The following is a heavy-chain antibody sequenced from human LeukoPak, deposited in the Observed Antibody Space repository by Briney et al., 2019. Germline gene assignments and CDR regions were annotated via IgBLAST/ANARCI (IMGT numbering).Heavy chain of an antibody. J-gene: IGHJ3*02. CDR3: ASATVDPDTSDI. Sequence: PSETLSLTCTVSGGSISAYHWSWIRQPPGKGLEWLGYAYDSGSTIYNPSLKSRLAISVDMSKNQFSLRLSSVTTVDTAVYYCASATVDPDTSDIWGQGTMVTVSS. CDR1: GGSISAYH. CDR2: AYDSGST. D-gene: IGHD2/OR15-2a*01. V-gene: IGHV4-59*01.